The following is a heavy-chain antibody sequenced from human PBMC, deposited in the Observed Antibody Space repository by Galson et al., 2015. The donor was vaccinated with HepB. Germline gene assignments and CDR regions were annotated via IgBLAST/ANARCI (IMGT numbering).Heavy chain of an antibody. CDR1: GYTLTELS. Sequence: SVKVSCKVSGYTLTELSMHWVRQAPGKGLEWMGGFDPEDGETIYAQKFQGRVTMTEDTSTDTAYMELSSLRSEDTAVYYCATDSSGLNAFDIWGQGTMVTVSS. V-gene: IGHV1-24*01. J-gene: IGHJ3*02. D-gene: IGHD3-22*01. CDR2: FDPEDGET. CDR3: ATDSSGLNAFDI.